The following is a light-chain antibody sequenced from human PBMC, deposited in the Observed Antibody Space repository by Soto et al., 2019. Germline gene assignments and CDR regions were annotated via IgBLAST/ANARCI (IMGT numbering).Light chain of an antibody. CDR3: CSYASNNRGV. CDR1: SSDVGGYNY. J-gene: IGLJ1*01. CDR2: EVS. V-gene: IGLV2-8*01. Sequence: QSVLTQPPSASGSPGQSVTISCTGTSSDVGGYNYVSWYQQHPGKAPKLMIYEVSKRPSGVPDRFSGSKSGNTASLTVSGLQAEDEADYYCCSYASNNRGVFGTGTKVTVL.